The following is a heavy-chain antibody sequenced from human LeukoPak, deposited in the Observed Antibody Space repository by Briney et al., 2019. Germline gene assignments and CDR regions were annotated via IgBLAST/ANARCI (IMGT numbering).Heavy chain of an antibody. D-gene: IGHD5-18*01. Sequence: PGGSLRLSCAGSGFTFDDYDMTWVRQAPGKGLEWVAGINYNGGSTGYADSVRGRFTVSRDNAKNSLYLQMNSLRAEDTALYYCARRGNSHGSEYWGQGTLVTVSS. CDR1: GFTFDDYD. CDR2: INYNGGST. V-gene: IGHV3-20*04. CDR3: ARRGNSHGSEY. J-gene: IGHJ4*02.